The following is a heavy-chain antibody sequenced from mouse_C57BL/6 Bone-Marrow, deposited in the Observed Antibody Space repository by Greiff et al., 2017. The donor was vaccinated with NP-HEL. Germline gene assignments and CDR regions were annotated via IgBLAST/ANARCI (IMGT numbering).Heavy chain of an antibody. CDR1: GFTFSDYG. J-gene: IGHJ3*01. V-gene: IGHV5-17*01. CDR2: ISSGSSTI. Sequence: EVKLVESGGGLVKPGGSLKLSCAASGFTFSDYGMHWVRQAPEKGLEWVAYISSGSSTIYYADTVMGRFTISRDNAKNTLFLQMTSLRSEDTAMYYCARSGVYYDYDVSPWFAYWGQGTLVTVSA. CDR3: ARSGVYYDYDVSPWFAY. D-gene: IGHD2-4*01.